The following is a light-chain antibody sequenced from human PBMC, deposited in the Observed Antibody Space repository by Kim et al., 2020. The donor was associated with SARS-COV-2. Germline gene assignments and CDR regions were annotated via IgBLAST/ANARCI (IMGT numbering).Light chain of an antibody. CDR1: RPNIGVGYD. CDR2: GKP. J-gene: IGLJ1*01. CDR3: QSYDSSLSVYV. V-gene: IGLV1-40*01. Sequence: GVSIACTGSRPNIGVGYDVHWYQSLPGTAPKALIYGKPPRPSGVPDRVSDSRAGTSASLASAGIQAEDEADYYCQSYDSSLSVYVFGTGTKVTVL.